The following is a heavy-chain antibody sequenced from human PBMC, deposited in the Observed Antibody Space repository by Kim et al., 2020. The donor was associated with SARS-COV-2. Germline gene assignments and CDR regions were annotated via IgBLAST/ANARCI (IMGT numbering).Heavy chain of an antibody. D-gene: IGHD3-10*01. CDR3: ARGGGRLLWFRELLSSAFDY. J-gene: IGHJ4*02. CDR1: GGSFSGYY. V-gene: IGHV4-34*01. Sequence: SETLSLTCAVYGGSFSGYYWSWIRQPPGKGLEWIGEINHSGSTNYNPSLKSRVTISVDTSKNQFSLKLSSVTAADTAVYYCARGGGRLLWFRELLSSAFDYWGQGTLVTVSS. CDR2: INHSGST.